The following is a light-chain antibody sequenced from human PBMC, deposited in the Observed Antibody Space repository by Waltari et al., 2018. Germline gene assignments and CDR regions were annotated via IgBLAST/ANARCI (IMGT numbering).Light chain of an antibody. J-gene: IGLJ1*01. Sequence: QSVLTQPPSASGTPGQRVTISCSGSRSNIGINTVNWYQQRPGAAPRLLLYSNNQRPSGVLCRFSGSQSGTSASLAISGLQSEDEADYYCAAWDDSLKGYVFGTGTTVTVL. CDR3: AAWDDSLKGYV. CDR2: SNN. V-gene: IGLV1-44*01. CDR1: RSNIGINT.